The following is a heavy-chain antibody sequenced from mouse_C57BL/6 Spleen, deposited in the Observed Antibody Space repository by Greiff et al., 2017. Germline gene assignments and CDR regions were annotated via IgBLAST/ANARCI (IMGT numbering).Heavy chain of an antibody. CDR1: GYTFTSYW. D-gene: IGHD1-1*01. CDR2: IDPSDSYT. J-gene: IGHJ4*01. CDR3: ARGYYYGSRDAMDY. V-gene: IGHV1-50*01. Sequence: QVQLQQSGAELVQPGASVKLSCKASGYTFTSYWMQWVKQRPGQGLEWIGEIDPSDSYTNYNQKFKGKATLTVDTSSSTAYMQLSSLTSEDSAVYYCARGYYYGSRDAMDYWGQGTSVTVSS.